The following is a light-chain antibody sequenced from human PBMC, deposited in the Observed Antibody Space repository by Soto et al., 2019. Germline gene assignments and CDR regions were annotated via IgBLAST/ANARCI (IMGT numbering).Light chain of an antibody. CDR3: AAWDDSLNAL. J-gene: IGLJ1*01. V-gene: IGLV1-44*01. CDR2: LND. Sequence: QSVLTQPPSLSATPGQRVNISCSGSSSNIGDNAVNWYQQLPGAAPKLLIYLNDQRPSGVPDRFSGSKSGTSAFLAISGLQSEDEADYYCAAWDDSLNALFGTGTKVTVL. CDR1: SSNIGDNA.